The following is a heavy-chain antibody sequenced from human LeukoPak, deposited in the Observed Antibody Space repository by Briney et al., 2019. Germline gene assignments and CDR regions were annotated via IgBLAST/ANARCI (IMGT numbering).Heavy chain of an antibody. CDR3: ARGFGSSIPYSYYYYLDV. J-gene: IGHJ6*03. CDR2: IRGSRSYI. V-gene: IGHV3-21*01. CDR1: GFTFNSYS. D-gene: IGHD6-6*01. Sequence: GGSLRLSCAASGFTFNSYSMNWVRQAPGKGLEWVSSIRGSRSYIYYADSVKGRFTISRDNAKNSLYLQMNSLRAEDDTAVYYCARGFGSSIPYSYYYYLDVWGKGTTVTVSS.